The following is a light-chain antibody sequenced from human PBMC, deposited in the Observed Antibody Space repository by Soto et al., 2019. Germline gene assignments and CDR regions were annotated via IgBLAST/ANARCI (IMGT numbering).Light chain of an antibody. CDR3: QQANSLPPT. CDR1: QGISSR. J-gene: IGKJ3*01. CDR2: DAS. V-gene: IGKV1-12*01. Sequence: DIQMTQSPSSVSASVGDRVTITCRASQGISSRLAWYQQNPGKAPKLLIYDASNLQSGVPSRFSGSGSGTDFTLTISSLQPEDFATYFCQQANSLPPTFGPGTKVDIK.